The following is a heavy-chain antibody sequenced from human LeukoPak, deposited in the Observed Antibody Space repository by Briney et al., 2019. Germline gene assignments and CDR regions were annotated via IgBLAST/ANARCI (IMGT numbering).Heavy chain of an antibody. V-gene: IGHV4-34*01. CDR1: GGSFSGYY. CDR3: ARGAPGYCSGGSCYGALFDY. D-gene: IGHD2-15*01. CDR2: INHSGST. Sequence: SETLSLTCAVYGGSFSGYYWSWIRQPPGKGLEWIGEINHSGSTNYNPSLKSRVTISVDTSKNQFSLKLSSVTAADTAVYYCARGAPGYCSGGSCYGALFDYWGQGTLVTVSS. J-gene: IGHJ4*02.